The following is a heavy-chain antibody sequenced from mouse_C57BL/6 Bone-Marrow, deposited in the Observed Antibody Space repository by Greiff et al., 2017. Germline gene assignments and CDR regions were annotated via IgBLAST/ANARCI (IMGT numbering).Heavy chain of an antibody. CDR2: IDPSDSYT. CDR1: GYTFTSYW. CDR3: ARPLSYDYEGPWFAY. Sequence: QVQLQQPGAELVMPGASVKLSCKASGYTFTSYWMHWVKQRPGQGLEWIGEIDPSDSYTNYNQKFKGKSTLTVDKSSSTAYMQLSSLTSEDSAVYYCARPLSYDYEGPWFAYWGQGTLVTVSA. D-gene: IGHD2-4*01. V-gene: IGHV1-69*01. J-gene: IGHJ3*01.